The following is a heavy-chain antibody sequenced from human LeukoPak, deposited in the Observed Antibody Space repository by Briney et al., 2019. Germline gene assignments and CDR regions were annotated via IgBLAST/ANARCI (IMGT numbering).Heavy chain of an antibody. J-gene: IGHJ4*02. Sequence: SETLSLTCTVSGGSISSYYWSWIRQPPGKGLEWIGYIYYSGSTNYNPSLKSRVTISVDTSKNQFSLKLSSVTAADTAVYYCARDFYDSSGYPEYWGQGTLVTVSS. D-gene: IGHD3-22*01. CDR1: GGSISSYY. CDR2: IYYSGST. CDR3: ARDFYDSSGYPEY. V-gene: IGHV4-59*01.